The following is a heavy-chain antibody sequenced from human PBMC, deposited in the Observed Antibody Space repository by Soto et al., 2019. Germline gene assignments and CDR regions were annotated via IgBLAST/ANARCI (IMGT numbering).Heavy chain of an antibody. Sequence: SETLSLTCTVSGGSVSSGSYYWSWIRQPPGKGLEWIGYIYYSGSTNYNPSLKSRVTISVDTSKNQLSLKLSSVTAADTAVYYCAREYSGYAYYYYGMDVWGQGTTVTVSS. V-gene: IGHV4-61*01. D-gene: IGHD5-12*01. J-gene: IGHJ6*02. CDR1: GGSVSSGSYY. CDR2: IYYSGST. CDR3: AREYSGYAYYYYGMDV.